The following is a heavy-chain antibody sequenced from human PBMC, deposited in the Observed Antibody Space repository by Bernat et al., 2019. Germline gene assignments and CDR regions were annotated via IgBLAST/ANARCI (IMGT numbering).Heavy chain of an antibody. V-gene: IGHV4-34*01. CDR3: ARTPRGGVPPGFVF. CDR2: ITHTGST. D-gene: IGHD2-8*01. J-gene: IGHJ4*02. CDR1: GGSFSGYY. Sequence: QVQLQQWGAGLLKPSETLSLTCAVYGGSFSGYYWSWLRQSPGKGLEWIGEITHTGSTNYNPSLKSRVTISVDTSKNQFSLSLSSVTAADTAVYYCARTPRGGVPPGFVFWGQGTLVTVSS.